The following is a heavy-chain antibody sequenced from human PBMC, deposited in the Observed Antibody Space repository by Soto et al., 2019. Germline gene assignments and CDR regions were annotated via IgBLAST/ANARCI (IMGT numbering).Heavy chain of an antibody. CDR1: GYTFTDYD. V-gene: IGHV1-8*01. J-gene: IGHJ5*02. D-gene: IGHD2-15*01. Sequence: QEQLVQSGAEVKKPGASVKVSCKTSGYTFTDYDINWVRQATGQGLEWIGWMNPNSGETGNAQKFQGRVTMTRIASLSRAYLVLRSLRSEYTAVYYCARVAVAARPRWYNWFDPWGQGTLVTVSS. CDR2: MNPNSGET. CDR3: ARVAVAARPRWYNWFDP.